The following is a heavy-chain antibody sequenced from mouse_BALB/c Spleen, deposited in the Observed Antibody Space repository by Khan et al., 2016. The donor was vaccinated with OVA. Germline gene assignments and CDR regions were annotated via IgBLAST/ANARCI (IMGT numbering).Heavy chain of an antibody. CDR1: GFNIKDTY. D-gene: IGHD1-2*01. V-gene: IGHV14-3*02. CDR3: ARTNYYGYVNY. CDR2: IDPANGNT. J-gene: IGHJ2*01. Sequence: EVQLVESGAELVKPGASVKLSCTASGFNIKDTYMHWVKQRPEQGLEWIGRIDPANGNTKYDPKFQGKATITADTSSNTAYLQLSSLTSADTAVYYCARTNYYGYVNYWGQGTTLTVSS.